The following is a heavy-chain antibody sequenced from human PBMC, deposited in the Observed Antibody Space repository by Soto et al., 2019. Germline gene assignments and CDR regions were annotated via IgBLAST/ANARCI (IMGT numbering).Heavy chain of an antibody. D-gene: IGHD1-26*01. CDR3: ARDEPFKWRIVGSTKWFDP. Sequence: ASVKVSCKASGYTFTSYGISWVRQAPGQGLEWMGWISAYNGNTNYAQKLQGRVTMTTDTSTSTAYMELRSLRSDDTAVYYCARDEPFKWRIVGSTKWFDPWGQGTLVTVSS. CDR1: GYTFTSYG. J-gene: IGHJ5*02. V-gene: IGHV1-18*04. CDR2: ISAYNGNT.